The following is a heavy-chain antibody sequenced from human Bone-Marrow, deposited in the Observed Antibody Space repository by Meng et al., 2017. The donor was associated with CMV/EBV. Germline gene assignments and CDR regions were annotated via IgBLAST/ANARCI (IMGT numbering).Heavy chain of an antibody. CDR3: ARYNWNYGSWDP. CDR2: INPNSGGT. J-gene: IGHJ5*02. Sequence: SVKVSCKASGYTFTGYYMHWVRQAPGQGLEWMGWINPNSGGTNYAQKFQGRVTMTRDTSISTAYMELSRLRSDDTAVYYCARYNWNYGSWDPWGQGTLVTVSS. D-gene: IGHD1-7*01. V-gene: IGHV1-2*02. CDR1: GYTFTGYY.